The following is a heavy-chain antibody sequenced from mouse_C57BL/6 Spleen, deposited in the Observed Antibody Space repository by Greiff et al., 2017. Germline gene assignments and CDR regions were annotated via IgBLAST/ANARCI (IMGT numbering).Heavy chain of an antibody. V-gene: IGHV1-52*01. CDR2: IDPSDSET. J-gene: IGHJ4*01. CDR1: GYTFTSYW. CDR3: AREGVLRDYAMDY. D-gene: IGHD2-4*01. Sequence: QVQLQQPGAELVRPGSSVKLSCKASGYTFTSYWMHWVKQRPIQGLEWIGNIDPSDSETHYNQKFKDKDTLTVDKSSSTAYMQLSSLTSEDSAVYYCAREGVLRDYAMDYWGQGTSVTGSS.